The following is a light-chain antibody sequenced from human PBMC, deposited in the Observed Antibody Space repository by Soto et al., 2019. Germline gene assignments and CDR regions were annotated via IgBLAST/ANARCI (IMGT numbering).Light chain of an antibody. CDR1: QSVSSN. J-gene: IGKJ1*01. CDR3: QQYNNWPPWT. CDR2: GAS. V-gene: IGKV3-15*01. Sequence: EIVMTQSPATLSVSPGERATLSCRARQSVSSNLAWYQQKPGQAPRLLIYGASTRATGIPARFSGCGSGTEFTLTISRLQSEDFAVYYCQQYNNWPPWTFGQGTKVEIK.